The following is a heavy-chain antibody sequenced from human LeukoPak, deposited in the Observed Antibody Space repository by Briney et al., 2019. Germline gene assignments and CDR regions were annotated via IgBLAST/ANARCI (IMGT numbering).Heavy chain of an antibody. V-gene: IGHV3-33*01. CDR2: IWYDGSNK. J-gene: IGHJ4*02. D-gene: IGHD6-13*01. CDR1: GFTFSSYG. CDR3: ARDLGSSSWYGIGY. Sequence: GGSLRLSCAASGFTFSSYGVHWVRQAPGKGLEWVAVIWYDGSNKYYADSVKGRFTISRDNSKNTLYLQMNSLRAEDTAVYYCARDLGSSSWYGIGYWGRGTLVTVSS.